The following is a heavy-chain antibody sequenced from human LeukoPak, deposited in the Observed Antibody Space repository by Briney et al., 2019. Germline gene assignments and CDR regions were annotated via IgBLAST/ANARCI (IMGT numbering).Heavy chain of an antibody. Sequence: GGSLRLSCAASAFTFSSYSMNWVRQAPGKGLEWVSYISSRSSTRYYGDSVKGRFTISRDNDKNSLYLQMNRLRDEDTDLYYCARSSTTTVVSHDDYWGQGTLVTVSS. CDR3: ARSSTTTVVSHDDY. CDR1: AFTFSSYS. J-gene: IGHJ4*02. CDR2: ISSRSSTR. D-gene: IGHD4-23*01. V-gene: IGHV3-48*02.